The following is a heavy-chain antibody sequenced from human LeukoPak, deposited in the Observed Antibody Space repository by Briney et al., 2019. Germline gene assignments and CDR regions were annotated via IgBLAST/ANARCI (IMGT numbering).Heavy chain of an antibody. V-gene: IGHV3-53*01. CDR2: IYSGGST. Sequence: PGGSLRLSCAASGFTVSSNYMSWVRQAPGKGLEWVSVIYSGGSTYYADSVKGRFTISRDNSKNTLYLQMNGLRAEDTAVYYCARGATYYDFWSGYHTSYYFDYWGQGTLVTVSS. D-gene: IGHD3-3*01. J-gene: IGHJ4*02. CDR3: ARGATYYDFWSGYHTSYYFDY. CDR1: GFTVSSNY.